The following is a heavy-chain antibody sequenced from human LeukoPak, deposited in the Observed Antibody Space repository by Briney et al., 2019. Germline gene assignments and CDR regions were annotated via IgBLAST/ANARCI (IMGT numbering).Heavy chain of an antibody. CDR3: ARATLDCSGGSCYPNDAFDI. D-gene: IGHD2-15*01. CDR1: GYTFTGYY. J-gene: IGHJ3*02. CDR2: INPNSGGT. V-gene: IGHV1-2*02. Sequence: ASVKVSCKASGYTFTGYYMHWVRQAPGQGLEWMGWINPNSGGTNYAQKFQGRVTMTRDTSISTAYMELSRLRSDDTAVYYCARATLDCSGGSCYPNDAFDIWGQGTMVTVSS.